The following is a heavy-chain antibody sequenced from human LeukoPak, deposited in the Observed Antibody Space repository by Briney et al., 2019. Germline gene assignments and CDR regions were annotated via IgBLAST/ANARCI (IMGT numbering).Heavy chain of an antibody. CDR3: ARVKASYYYDEYYFDY. Sequence: ASVKVSCKASGGTFISYAISWVRQAPGQGLEWVGRIIPILGIANYAQKFQGRVTITADKSTSTAYMELSSLRSEDTAVYYCARVKASYYYDEYYFDYWGQGTLVTVSS. CDR2: IIPILGIA. D-gene: IGHD3-22*01. J-gene: IGHJ4*02. V-gene: IGHV1-69*04. CDR1: GGTFISYA.